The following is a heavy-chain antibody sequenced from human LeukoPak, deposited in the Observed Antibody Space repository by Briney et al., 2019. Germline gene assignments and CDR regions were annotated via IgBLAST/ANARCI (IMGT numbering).Heavy chain of an antibody. CDR1: GFTFNRFS. V-gene: IGHV3-48*01. CDR2: ISSSGTTI. Sequence: GRSLSLSRAASGFTFNRFSMNWVREAPGKGLEWISYISSSGTTIYYTDSVQGRFTISRDNSKNTLYLQMNSLRAEDTAVYYCAKEMGDTMIVVGAPTTSRYYYGMDVWGQGTTVTVSS. CDR3: AKEMGDTMIVVGAPTTSRYYYGMDV. J-gene: IGHJ6*02. D-gene: IGHD3-22*01.